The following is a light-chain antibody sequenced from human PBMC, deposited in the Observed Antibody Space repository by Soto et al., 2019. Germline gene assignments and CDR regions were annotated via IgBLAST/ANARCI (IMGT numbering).Light chain of an antibody. Sequence: DIQMTQSPSTLSASIGDRVTIXXRASQNIGRWLAWYQQKPGTAPNLVXYHASNLRGGVPSRFSGSGSGTEFTLTISSLQPDDFATYYCQQYNRYSLWTFGQGTKVDIK. CDR3: QQYNRYSLWT. J-gene: IGKJ1*01. CDR1: QNIGRW. V-gene: IGKV1-5*01. CDR2: HAS.